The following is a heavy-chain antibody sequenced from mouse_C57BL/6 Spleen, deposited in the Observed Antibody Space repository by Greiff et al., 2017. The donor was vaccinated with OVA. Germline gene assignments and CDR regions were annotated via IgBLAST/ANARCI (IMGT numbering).Heavy chain of an antibody. CDR2: INPNNGGT. V-gene: IGHV1-18*01. CDR3: SYYYGSSYAMDY. J-gene: IGHJ4*01. CDR1: GYTFTDYN. Sequence: EVQLQQSGPELVKPGASVKIPCKASGYTFTDYNMDWVKQSHGKSLEWIGDINPNNGGTIYNQKFKGKATLTVDKSSSTAYMELRSLTSEDTAVYYCSYYYGSSYAMDYWGQGTSVTVSS. D-gene: IGHD1-1*01.